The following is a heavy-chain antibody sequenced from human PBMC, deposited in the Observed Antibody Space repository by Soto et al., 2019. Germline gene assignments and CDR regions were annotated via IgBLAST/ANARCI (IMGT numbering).Heavy chain of an antibody. CDR3: ARVFSSGSGWMYYFDF. CDR2: IFHTGGT. Sequence: QVQLQESGPGLVKPSETLSLTCTVPSDSIAGENWWSWVRQPPGMGLEWIGEIFHTGGTNYNPSLKGRVTMEVDKSKNQFSLKLIPATAADTAVYYCARVFSSGSGWMYYFDFWGQGTLVSVSS. J-gene: IGHJ4*02. V-gene: IGHV4-4*02. D-gene: IGHD6-25*01. CDR1: SDSIAGENW.